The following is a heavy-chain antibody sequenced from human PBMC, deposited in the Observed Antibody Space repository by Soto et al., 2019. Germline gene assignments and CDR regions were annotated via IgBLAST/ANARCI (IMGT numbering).Heavy chain of an antibody. CDR1: GYTFTGYY. V-gene: IGHV1-2*04. Sequence: ASVKVSCKASGYTFTGYYMHWVRQAPGQGLEWMGWINPNSGGTNYAQKFQGWVIMTRDTSISTAYMELSRLRSDDTAVYYCARAVNSYYYDSSGSFGYYGMDIWGQGTTVTVSS. CDR2: INPNSGGT. CDR3: ARAVNSYYYDSSGSFGYYGMDI. J-gene: IGHJ6*02. D-gene: IGHD3-22*01.